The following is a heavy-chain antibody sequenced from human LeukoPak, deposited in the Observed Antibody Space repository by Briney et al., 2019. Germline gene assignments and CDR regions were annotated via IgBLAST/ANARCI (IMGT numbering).Heavy chain of an antibody. CDR2: IYYSGST. D-gene: IGHD2-15*01. CDR1: GGSFSGYY. J-gene: IGHJ3*02. Sequence: PSETLSLTCAVYGGSFSGYYWSWIRQHPGKGLEWIGYIYYSGSTYYNSSLKSRVTISVDTSKNQFSLKLSSVTAADTAVYYCARYIVVVVAATAGAFDIWGQGTMVTVSS. V-gene: IGHV4-31*11. CDR3: ARYIVVVVAATAGAFDI.